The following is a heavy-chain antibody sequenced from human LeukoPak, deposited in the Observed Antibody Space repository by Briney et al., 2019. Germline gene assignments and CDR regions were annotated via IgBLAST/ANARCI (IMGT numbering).Heavy chain of an antibody. Sequence: SETLSLTCTVSGGSISSYYWSWIRQPPGKGLEWIGYIYYSGSTNYNPSVKSRVAMSVDTSKKQFSLKLSSLTAADTAVYYCARELLGAPTPGAYWGQGTRVTVSS. CDR2: IYYSGST. V-gene: IGHV4-59*01. CDR3: ARELLGAPTPGAY. CDR1: GGSISSYY. J-gene: IGHJ4*02. D-gene: IGHD7-27*01.